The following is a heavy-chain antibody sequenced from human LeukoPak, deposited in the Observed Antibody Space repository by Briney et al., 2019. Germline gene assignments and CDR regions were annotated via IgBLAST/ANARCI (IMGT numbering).Heavy chain of an antibody. CDR1: GYTFTSYA. D-gene: IGHD6-13*01. Sequence: ASVKVSCKASGYTFTSYAMHWVRQAPGQRLEWMGWINAGNGNTKYSQKFQGRVTITRDTSASTAYMELSSLRSEDTAVYYCARIPIAEHYYYYGMDVWGQGTTVTVSS. CDR3: ARIPIAEHYYYYGMDV. J-gene: IGHJ6*02. V-gene: IGHV1-3*01. CDR2: INAGNGNT.